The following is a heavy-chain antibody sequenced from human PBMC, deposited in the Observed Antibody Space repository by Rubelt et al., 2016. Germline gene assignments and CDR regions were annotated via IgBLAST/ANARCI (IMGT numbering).Heavy chain of an antibody. D-gene: IGHD4-23*01. V-gene: IGHV4-31*03. J-gene: IGHJ4*02. CDR2: IYYSGSS. CDR1: GGSISSGAYY. Sequence: QVQLQESGPGLVKATQTLSLTCTVSGGSISSGAYYWSWIRQHPEKGLEWIGFIYYSGSSYYNPSLKSRVSISIDTSKNQFSRNLSSLTAADTAVYYWATIGHGGNYFCDHWGQGTLVTVSS. CDR3: ATIGHGGNYFCDH.